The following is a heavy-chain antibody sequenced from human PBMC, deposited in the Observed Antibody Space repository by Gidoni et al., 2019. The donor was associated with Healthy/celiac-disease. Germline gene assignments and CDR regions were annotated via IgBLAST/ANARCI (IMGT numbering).Heavy chain of an antibody. V-gene: IGHV3-15*01. CDR3: TTRRILYGLEDY. CDR1: GFTFSNAW. CDR2: IKSKTDGGTT. J-gene: IGHJ4*02. Sequence: EVQLVESGGGLVKPGGSLRLSCAASGFTFSNAWMSWVRQAPGKGLEWVGRIKSKTDGGTTDYAAPVKGRFTISRDDSKNTLYLQMNSLKTEDTAVYYCTTRRILYGLEDYWGQGTLVTVSS. D-gene: IGHD2-8*02.